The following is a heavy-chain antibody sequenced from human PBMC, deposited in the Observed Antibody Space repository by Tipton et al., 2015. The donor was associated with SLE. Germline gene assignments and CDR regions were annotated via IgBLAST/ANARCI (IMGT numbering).Heavy chain of an antibody. CDR1: GFAFSTYG. D-gene: IGHD4-17*01. Sequence: SLRLSCAASGFAFSTYGMHWVRQAPGKGLEWLTYISYDGSNKLYADSVKGRFTISRDDSKNTLYLQMNSLRAEDTAVYYCAKLQPIDYGDYRDYWGQGSLVTVSS. CDR3: AKLQPIDYGDYRDY. CDR2: ISYDGSNK. V-gene: IGHV3-30*18. J-gene: IGHJ4*02.